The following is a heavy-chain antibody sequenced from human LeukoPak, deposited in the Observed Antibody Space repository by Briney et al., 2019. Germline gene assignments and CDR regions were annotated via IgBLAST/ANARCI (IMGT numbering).Heavy chain of an antibody. CDR1: GGSISSYY. Sequence: SETLSLTCTVSGGSISSYYWSWIRQPAGKGLEWIGRIYTSGSTNYNPSLKSRVTMSVDTSKNQFSLKLSSVTAADTAVYYCARIRYPGYSYGYPYYMDVWGKGTTVTVSS. V-gene: IGHV4-4*07. D-gene: IGHD5-18*01. J-gene: IGHJ6*03. CDR2: IYTSGST. CDR3: ARIRYPGYSYGYPYYMDV.